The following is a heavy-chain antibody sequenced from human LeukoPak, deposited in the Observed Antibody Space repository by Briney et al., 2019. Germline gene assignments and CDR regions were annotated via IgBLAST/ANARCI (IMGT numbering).Heavy chain of an antibody. CDR2: IRYDGSNK. V-gene: IGHV3-30*02. D-gene: IGHD3-10*01. CDR3: AKDRAMVRGVIITTDY. J-gene: IGHJ4*02. Sequence: GGSLRLSCAASGFTFSSCGMHWVRQAPGKGLEWVAFIRYDGSNKYYADSVKGRFTISRDNSKNTLYLQMNSLRAEDTAVYYCAKDRAMVRGVIITTDYWGQGTLVTVSS. CDR1: GFTFSSCG.